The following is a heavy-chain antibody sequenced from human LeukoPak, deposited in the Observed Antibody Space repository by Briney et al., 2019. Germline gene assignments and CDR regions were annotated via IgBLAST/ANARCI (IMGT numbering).Heavy chain of an antibody. CDR3: ARGRAKANDPPVDY. V-gene: IGHV1-2*02. CDR1: GYFFNDYY. CDR2: LSPWSSDT. D-gene: IGHD3-10*01. J-gene: IGHJ4*02. Sequence: GASVKVSCKASGYFFNDYYIHWVRQAPGQGLEWVGWLSPWSSDTRYAQNFQGRVTMTRDRSINTVYMELSSLRSDDTAVYFCARGRAKANDPPVDYWGQGTLVTVSS.